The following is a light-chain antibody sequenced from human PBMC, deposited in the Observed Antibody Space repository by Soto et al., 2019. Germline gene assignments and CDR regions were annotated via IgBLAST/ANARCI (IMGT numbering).Light chain of an antibody. J-gene: IGKJ1*01. Sequence: EIVLTQSPGTLSLSPGERATLSCRASQSVVTNSLAWYQQKPGQAPRLIIYGASNRATGIPDRFSGRGSGTDFTLTISSLQPDDFATYYCQQHNGYSERMFGQGTKVDIK. V-gene: IGKV3-20*01. CDR1: QSVVTNS. CDR2: GAS. CDR3: QQHNGYSERM.